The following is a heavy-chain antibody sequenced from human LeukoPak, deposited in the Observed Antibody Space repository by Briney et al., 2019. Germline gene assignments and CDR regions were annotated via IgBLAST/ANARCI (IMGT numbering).Heavy chain of an antibody. J-gene: IGHJ4*02. CDR3: AKDVAARPGYFDY. Sequence: GGSLRLSCAASGFTFSSYAMSWVRQAPGEGLEWVSAISGSGGSTYYADSVKGRFTISRDNSKNTLYLQMNSLRAEDTAVYYCAKDVAARPGYFDYWGQGTLVTVSS. D-gene: IGHD6-6*01. CDR2: ISGSGGST. CDR1: GFTFSSYA. V-gene: IGHV3-23*01.